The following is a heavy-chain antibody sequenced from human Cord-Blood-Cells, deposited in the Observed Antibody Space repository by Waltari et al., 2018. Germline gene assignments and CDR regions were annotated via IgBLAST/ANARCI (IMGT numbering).Heavy chain of an antibody. Sequence: EVQLVESGGGVVQHGGSLRLSCAASGSTFSSYWMHWVRQAPGKGLVWVSRINSDGSSTSYADSVKGRFTISRDNAKNTLYLQMNSLRAEDTAVYYCASLGEVTTGWFDPWGQGTLVTVSS. V-gene: IGHV3-74*01. CDR2: INSDGSST. D-gene: IGHD4-4*01. CDR3: ASLGEVTTGWFDP. J-gene: IGHJ5*02. CDR1: GSTFSSYW.